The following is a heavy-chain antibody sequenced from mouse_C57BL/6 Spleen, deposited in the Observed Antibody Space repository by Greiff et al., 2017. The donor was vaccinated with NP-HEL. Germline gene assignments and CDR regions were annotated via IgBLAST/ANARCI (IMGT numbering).Heavy chain of an antibody. J-gene: IGHJ4*01. Sequence: LVEFGPELVKPGASVKISCKASGYSFTDYNMNWVKQSTGKSLEWIGVINPNYGTTRYNQKFKGKATLTVDQSSSTAYMQLNSLTSEDSAVYYCAPGGLRRGMDYWGQGTSVTVSS. V-gene: IGHV1-39*01. CDR3: APGGLRRGMDY. D-gene: IGHD2-2*01. CDR1: GYSFTDYN. CDR2: INPNYGTT.